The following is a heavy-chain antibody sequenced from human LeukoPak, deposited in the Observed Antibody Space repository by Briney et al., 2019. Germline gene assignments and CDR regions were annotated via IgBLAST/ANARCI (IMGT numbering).Heavy chain of an antibody. V-gene: IGHV4-59*12. CDR2: IYYSGST. CDR3: ARDKIRGREYNWFDP. Sequence: SETLSLTCTVSGGSISSYYWSWIRQPPGKGLEWIGYIYYSGSTNYNPSLKSRVTISVDTSKNQFFLIMSSVTAADTALYYCARDKIRGREYNWFDPWGQGTLVTVSS. D-gene: IGHD3-10*01. CDR1: GGSISSYY. J-gene: IGHJ5*02.